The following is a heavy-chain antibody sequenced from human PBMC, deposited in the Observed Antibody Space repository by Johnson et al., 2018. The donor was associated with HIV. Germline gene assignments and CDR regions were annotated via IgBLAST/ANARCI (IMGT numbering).Heavy chain of an antibody. CDR3: ARERFSDMLTGYHAFDG. CDR2: ISYDGGNK. Sequence: QVQLVESGGGLVQPGKSLRLSCAASGFIISGFGLHWVRQAPGKGLEWVASISYDGGNKYYADSVRGRITISRDNSKNILYLQMNSLRPEDTAVYYCARERFSDMLTGYHAFDGWGQGTMVTVSS. V-gene: IGHV3-30*03. J-gene: IGHJ3*01. D-gene: IGHD3-9*01. CDR1: GFIISGFG.